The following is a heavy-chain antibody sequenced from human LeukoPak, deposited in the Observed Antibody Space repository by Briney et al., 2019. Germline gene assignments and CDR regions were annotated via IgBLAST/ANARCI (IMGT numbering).Heavy chain of an antibody. CDR2: INQDGSEK. D-gene: IGHD3-3*01. CDR1: GFTFSSYW. Sequence: PGGSLRLSCAASGFTFSSYWMSWVRLAPGKGLEWVANINQDGSEKYYVDSVKGRFTISRDNAKHSLYLQMNSLRAEDTAVYYCARCDTYYDFRSGYAQNWFDPWGQGTLVTVSS. J-gene: IGHJ5*02. V-gene: IGHV3-7*01. CDR3: ARCDTYYDFRSGYAQNWFDP.